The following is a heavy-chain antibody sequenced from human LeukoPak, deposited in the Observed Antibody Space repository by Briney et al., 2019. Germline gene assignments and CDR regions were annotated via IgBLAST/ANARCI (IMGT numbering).Heavy chain of an antibody. Sequence: ASVKVSCKASGYTFTSYAMNWVRQAPGQGLEWMGWINTNTGNPTYAQGFTGRFVFSLDTSVSTAYLQISSLKAEDTAVYYCARGSWWDSSGMGMTVAFDIWGQGTMVTVSS. J-gene: IGHJ3*02. CDR3: ARGSWWDSSGMGMTVAFDI. CDR2: INTNTGNP. D-gene: IGHD3-22*01. CDR1: GYTFTSYA. V-gene: IGHV7-4-1*02.